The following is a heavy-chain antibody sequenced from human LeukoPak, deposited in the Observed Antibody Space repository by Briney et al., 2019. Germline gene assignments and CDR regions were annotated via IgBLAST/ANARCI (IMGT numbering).Heavy chain of an antibody. CDR3: ARAYYDYVWGSYRYGGNWFDP. Sequence: PGGSLRLSCAASGFTFSSYSMNWVRQAPGKGLEWVSSISSSSSYIYYADSVKGRFTISRDNAKNSLYLQMNSLRAEDTAVYYCARAYYDYVWGSYRYGGNWFDPWGQGTLVTVSS. D-gene: IGHD3-16*02. V-gene: IGHV3-21*04. CDR2: ISSSSSYI. J-gene: IGHJ5*02. CDR1: GFTFSSYS.